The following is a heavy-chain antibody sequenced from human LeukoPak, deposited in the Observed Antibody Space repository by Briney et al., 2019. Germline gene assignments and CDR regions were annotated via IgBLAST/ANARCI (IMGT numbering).Heavy chain of an antibody. CDR2: IYHSGST. CDR1: GGSISSCNW. V-gene: IGHV4-4*02. J-gene: IGHJ4*02. CDR3: ARLSIAAAEYCFDY. D-gene: IGHD6-13*01. Sequence: SETLSFTCAVSGGSISSCNWWRWVRQPPGKGLEWIGEIYHSGSTNYNPSLKSRVTISVDKSKNQFSLKLSSVTAADTAVYYCARLSIAAAEYCFDYRGQGTLVTVSS.